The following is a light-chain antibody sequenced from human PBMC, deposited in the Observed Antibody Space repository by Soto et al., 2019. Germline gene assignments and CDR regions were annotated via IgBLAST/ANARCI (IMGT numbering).Light chain of an antibody. V-gene: IGLV2-23*01. Sequence: QSALTQPASVSGSPGQSITISCTGTSSNIGTYNLVSWYQQHPGKAPKLMIYEGSKRPSGVSNRFSCSRSGTTASLTISGLQAEDEADYYCCSCALGSTSVFGGGTKLTVL. CDR1: SSNIGTYNL. J-gene: IGLJ3*02. CDR2: EGS. CDR3: CSCALGSTSV.